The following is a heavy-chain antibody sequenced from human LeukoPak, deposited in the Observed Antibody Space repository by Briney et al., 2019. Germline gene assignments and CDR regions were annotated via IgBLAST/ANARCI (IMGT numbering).Heavy chain of an antibody. D-gene: IGHD2-2*01. J-gene: IGHJ6*03. CDR1: GGTFSSYA. V-gene: IGHV1-69*05. CDR3: ASSGVVPAVQGYMDV. Sequence: ASVKVSCKASGGTFSSYAISWVRQAPGQGLEWMGGIIPIFGTANYAQKFQGRVTITTDESTSTAYMELSSLRSEDTAVYYCASSGVVPAVQGYMDVWGKGTTVTVSS. CDR2: IIPIFGTA.